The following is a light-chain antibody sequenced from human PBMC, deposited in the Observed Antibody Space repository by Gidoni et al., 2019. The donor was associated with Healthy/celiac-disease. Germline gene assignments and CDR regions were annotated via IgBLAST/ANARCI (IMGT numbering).Light chain of an antibody. CDR2: GAS. J-gene: IGKJ4*01. CDR1: QSVSSSY. V-gene: IGKV3-20*01. CDR3: QQYGSKPLT. Sequence: IELTHSPDTLYLSPGERATLSCSASQSVSSSYLAWYQQKPSQAPRLLSSGASSRATGIPERFSGSGSGTDFTLTISRLEPEDFAAYYCQQYGSKPLTCGGGTKVEIK.